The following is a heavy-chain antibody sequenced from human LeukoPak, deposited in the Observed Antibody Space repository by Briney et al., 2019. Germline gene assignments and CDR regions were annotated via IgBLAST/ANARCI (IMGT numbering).Heavy chain of an antibody. CDR3: ARGRDNYYGSGSYYS. V-gene: IGHV1-8*01. Sequence: ASVKVSCKASGYTFTSYGINWVRQATGQGLEWMGWMNPNSGNTGYAQKFQGRVTMTRNTSISTAYMELSSLRSEDTAVYYCARGRDNYYGSGSYYSWGQGTLVTVSS. CDR1: GYTFTSYG. J-gene: IGHJ4*02. CDR2: MNPNSGNT. D-gene: IGHD3-10*01.